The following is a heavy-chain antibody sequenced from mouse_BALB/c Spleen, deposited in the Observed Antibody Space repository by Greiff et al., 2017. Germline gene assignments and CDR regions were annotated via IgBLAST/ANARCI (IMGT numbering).Heavy chain of an antibody. CDR2: IRLKSNNYAT. CDR1: GFTFSNYW. CDR3: TRGNPWYFDY. V-gene: IGHV6-6*02. Sequence: EVKLMESGGGLVQPGGSMKLSCVASGFTFSNYWMNWVRQSPEKGLEWVAEIRLKSNNYATHYAESVKGRFTISRDDSKSSVYLQMNNLRAEDTGIYYCTRGNPWYFDYWGQGTTLTVSS. J-gene: IGHJ2*01.